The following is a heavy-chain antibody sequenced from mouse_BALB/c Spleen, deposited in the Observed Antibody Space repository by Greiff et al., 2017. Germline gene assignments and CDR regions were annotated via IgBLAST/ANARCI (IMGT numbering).Heavy chain of an antibody. CDR3: ARSGNGNYGAY. CDR1: GFTFSSYA. CDR2: ISSGGST. Sequence: EVKVEESGGGLVKPGGSLKLSCAASGFTFSSYAMSWVRQTPEKRLEWVASISSGGSTYYPDSVKGRFTISRDNARNILYLQMSSLRSEDTAMYYCARSGNGNYGAYWGQGTLVTVSA. D-gene: IGHD2-1*01. V-gene: IGHV5-6-5*01. J-gene: IGHJ3*01.